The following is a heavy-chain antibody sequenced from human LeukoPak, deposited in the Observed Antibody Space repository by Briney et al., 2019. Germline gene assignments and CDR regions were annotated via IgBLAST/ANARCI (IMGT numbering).Heavy chain of an antibody. CDR3: ARVGITIFGVGDGDY. CDR1: GYTFTGYY. J-gene: IGHJ4*02. D-gene: IGHD3-3*01. CDR2: INPNSGGT. Sequence: GASVKVSCKASGYTFTGYYMHWVRQAPGQGLEWMGRINPNSGGTNYAQKFQGRVTMTRDTSISTAYMELSRLRSDDTGVYYCARVGITIFGVGDGDYWGQGTLVTVSS. V-gene: IGHV1-2*05.